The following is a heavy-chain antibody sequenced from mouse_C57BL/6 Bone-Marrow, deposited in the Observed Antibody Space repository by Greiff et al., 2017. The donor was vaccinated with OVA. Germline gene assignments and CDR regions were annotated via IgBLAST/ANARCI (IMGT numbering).Heavy chain of an antibody. CDR2: IHPNSGST. CDR3: ARLAPHYDYYYFDY. J-gene: IGHJ2*01. V-gene: IGHV1-64*01. CDR1: GYTFTSYW. Sequence: QVQLQQSGAELVKPGASVKLSCKASGYTFTSYWMHWVKQRPGQGLEWIGMIHPNSGSTNYNEKFKSKATLTVDKSSSTAYMQLSSLTSEDSAVYYCARLAPHYDYYYFDYWGQGTTLTVSS. D-gene: IGHD2-4*01.